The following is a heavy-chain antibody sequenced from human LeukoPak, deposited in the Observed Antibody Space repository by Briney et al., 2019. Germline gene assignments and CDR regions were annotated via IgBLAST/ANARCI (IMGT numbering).Heavy chain of an antibody. V-gene: IGHV4-39*07. CDR3: ARVGWGNAAAHPNWLDP. J-gene: IGHJ5*02. CDR1: GGSISATTYY. D-gene: IGHD6-6*01. CDR2: IYYNGNT. Sequence: SETLSLTCTVSGGSISATTYYWGWIRQPPGTGLEWIANIYYNGNTAYNPSLKRRATISIDTSKNQFSLRLNSVTAADTAVYYCARVGWGNAAAHPNWLDPWGQGILVTVSS.